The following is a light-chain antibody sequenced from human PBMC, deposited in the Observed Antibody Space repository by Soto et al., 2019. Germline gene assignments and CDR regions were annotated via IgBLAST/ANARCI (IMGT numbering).Light chain of an antibody. CDR1: QSISSY. Sequence: DIQMTQSPSSLSASVGDRVTITCRASQSISSYLNWYQQKPWKATKLQIYAASSLQSGVPSRFNGSGSGTAFTLTISSLQPEEFAAYYCQYSSSTPPACGQGTKLEIK. V-gene: IGKV1-39*01. J-gene: IGKJ2*01. CDR2: AAS. CDR3: QYSSSTPPA.